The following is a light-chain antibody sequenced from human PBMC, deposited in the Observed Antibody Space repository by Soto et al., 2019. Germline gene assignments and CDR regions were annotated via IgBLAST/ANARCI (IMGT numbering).Light chain of an antibody. Sequence: DIQMTQSPSYLSSSVGDRVTITCRASQNIGSLLHWYQQKEGQAPQFLIYAASSLQSGVPSRFSGSGSGTDFTLTISNLQPEDFATYYCQQSFRAPLTFGGGTKVDIK. V-gene: IGKV1-39*01. CDR3: QQSFRAPLT. CDR1: QNIGSL. J-gene: IGKJ4*01. CDR2: AAS.